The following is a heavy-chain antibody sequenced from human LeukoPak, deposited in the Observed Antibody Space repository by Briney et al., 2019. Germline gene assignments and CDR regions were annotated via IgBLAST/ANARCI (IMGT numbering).Heavy chain of an antibody. CDR1: GYTFTSYY. V-gene: IGHV1-46*01. D-gene: IGHD3-3*01. CDR3: ARDRQYYDFWSGSNPPSVWFDP. CDR2: INPSGGST. Sequence: ASVKVSCKASGYTFTSYYMHWVRQAPGQGLEWMGIINPSGGSTSYAQKFQGRVTMTRDTSTSTVYMELSSLRSEDTAVFYCARDRQYYDFWSGSNPPSVWFDPWGQGTLVTVSS. J-gene: IGHJ5*02.